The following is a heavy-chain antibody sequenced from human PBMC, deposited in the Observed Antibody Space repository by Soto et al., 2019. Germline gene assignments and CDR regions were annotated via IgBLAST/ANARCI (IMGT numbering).Heavy chain of an antibody. CDR2: IIPMFGTS. Sequence: ASVKVSCKASGGTFSNYAISWVRQAPGQGLEWMGGIIPMFGTSNYAQKFQGRVTITADESTSTAYMELNILRSEDTAVYYCARGPDIAVSGAYFDYWGQGTLVTVSS. D-gene: IGHD6-19*01. J-gene: IGHJ4*02. V-gene: IGHV1-69*13. CDR3: ARGPDIAVSGAYFDY. CDR1: GGTFSNYA.